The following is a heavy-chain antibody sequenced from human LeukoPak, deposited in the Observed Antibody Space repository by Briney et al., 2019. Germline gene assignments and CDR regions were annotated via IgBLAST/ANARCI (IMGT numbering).Heavy chain of an antibody. V-gene: IGHV1-3*01. J-gene: IGHJ4*02. D-gene: IGHD1-7*01. Sequence: EASVTVSCKASGYTFTSYAMHWVRQAPGQRLEWMGWINAGNGNTKYSQKFQGRVTITRDTSASTAYMELSSLRSEDTAVYYCARDTSVLELRKYYFDYWGQGTLVTVSS. CDR3: ARDTSVLELRKYYFDY. CDR1: GYTFTSYA. CDR2: INAGNGNT.